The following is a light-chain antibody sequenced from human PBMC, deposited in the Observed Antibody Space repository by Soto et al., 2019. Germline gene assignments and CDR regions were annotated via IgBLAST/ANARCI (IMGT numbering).Light chain of an antibody. V-gene: IGKV1-5*01. CDR2: DAS. CDR1: QSISSW. J-gene: IGKJ4*01. CDR3: QQYNSYS. Sequence: DIQMTPSPSTLSASVGDRVTITCRASQSISSWLAWYQQKPGKAPDLLLYDASTLESGVPSRFSGSGFGTEFTLTISSLQPDDFATYYCQQYNSYSFGGGTKVDIK.